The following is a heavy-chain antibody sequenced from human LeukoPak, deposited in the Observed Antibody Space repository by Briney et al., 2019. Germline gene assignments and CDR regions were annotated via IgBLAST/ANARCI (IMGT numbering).Heavy chain of an antibody. Sequence: SETLSLTCTVSGGSISSYYWSWIRQPAGKGLEWIGRIYTSGSTNYNPSLKSRVTMSVDTSKNQFSLKLSSVTAADTAVYYCARVGDGTVVVPAAIGDYYYYGMDVWGQGTTVTVSS. CDR3: ARVGDGTVVVPAAIGDYYYYGMDV. CDR1: GGSISSYY. V-gene: IGHV4-4*07. D-gene: IGHD2-2*02. J-gene: IGHJ6*02. CDR2: IYTSGST.